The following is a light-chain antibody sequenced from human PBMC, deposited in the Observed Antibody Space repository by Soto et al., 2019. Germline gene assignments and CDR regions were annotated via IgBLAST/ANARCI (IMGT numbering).Light chain of an antibody. CDR1: SSNIGSNY. V-gene: IGLV1-51*01. J-gene: IGLJ2*01. CDR3: GTWDSSLSAGV. Sequence: QSVLTQPPSVSAAPGQKVTISCSGSSSNIGSNYVSWYQQLPGTAHKLLIYDDNKRPSGIPDRFSGSKSGTSATLGITGLQTGDEADYYCGTWDSSLSAGVFGGGTKLTVL. CDR2: DDN.